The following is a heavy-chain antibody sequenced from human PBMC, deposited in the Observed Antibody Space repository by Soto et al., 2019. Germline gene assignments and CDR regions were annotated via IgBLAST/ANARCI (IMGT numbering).Heavy chain of an antibody. V-gene: IGHV3-53*02. CDR3: ATKXGYSYGYDF. D-gene: IGHD5-18*01. CDR2: IYSGGST. CDR1: GFTVSDNY. Sequence: EVQLVETGGGLIQPGGSLRLSCAASGFTVSDNYMSWVRQAPGKGLEWVSVIYSGGSTYYANFVKGRFTISRDNSKNTVYLQVNSLRAEDTAVYYCATKXGYSYGYDFWGQGTLVTVSS. J-gene: IGHJ4*02.